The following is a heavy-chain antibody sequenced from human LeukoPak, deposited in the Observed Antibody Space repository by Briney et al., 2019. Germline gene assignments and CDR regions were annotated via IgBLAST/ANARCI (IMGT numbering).Heavy chain of an antibody. V-gene: IGHV3-33*06. CDR3: ANRPLGY. J-gene: IGHJ4*02. CDR2: IWYDGSNK. CDR1: GFTFSSYG. Sequence: GRSLRLSCAASGFTFSSYGMHWVRQAPGKGLEWEAVIWYDGSNKFYADSVKGRFIISRDNSKNTLYLQINTLRAEDTAVYYCANRPLGYWGQGTLVTVSS.